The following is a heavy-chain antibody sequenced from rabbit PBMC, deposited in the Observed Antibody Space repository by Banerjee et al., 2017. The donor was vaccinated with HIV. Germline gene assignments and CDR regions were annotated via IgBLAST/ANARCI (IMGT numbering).Heavy chain of an antibody. Sequence: QSLEESGGDLVKPGASLTLTCKASGFSFSSSYYMCWVRQAPGKGLEWIACIYAGSSDGTYYASWAKGRFTISKTSSTTVTLQMTSLTAADTATYFCAKTYGGYTGYGYFYFNLWGPGTLVTVS. J-gene: IGHJ4*01. D-gene: IGHD7-1*01. CDR1: GFSFSSSYY. V-gene: IGHV1S40*01. CDR2: IYAGSSDGT. CDR3: AKTYGGYTGYGYFYFNL.